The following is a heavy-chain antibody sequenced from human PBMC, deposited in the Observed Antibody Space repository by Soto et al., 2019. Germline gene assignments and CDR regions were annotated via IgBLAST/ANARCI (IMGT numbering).Heavy chain of an antibody. Sequence: GGSLRLSCAASGFTFSSYGMHWVRQAPGKGLEWVAVISYDGSNKYYADSVKGRFTISRDNSKNTLYLQMNSLRAEDTAVYYCAKDLRFLSPHDYYYMDVWGKGTTVTVSS. CDR1: GFTFSSYG. V-gene: IGHV3-30*18. J-gene: IGHJ6*03. CDR3: AKDLRFLSPHDYYYMDV. D-gene: IGHD3-3*01. CDR2: ISYDGSNK.